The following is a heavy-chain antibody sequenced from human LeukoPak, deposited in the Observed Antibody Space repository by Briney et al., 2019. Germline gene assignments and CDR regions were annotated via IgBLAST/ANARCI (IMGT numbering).Heavy chain of an antibody. CDR3: AGSSSTNAFDI. V-gene: IGHV4-34*01. CDR1: GGSFSGYY. Sequence: PSETLSLTCAVYGGSFSGYYWSWIRQPPGKGLEWIGEINHSGSTYYNPSLKSRVTISVDTSKNQFSLKLSSVTAADTAVYYCAGSSSTNAFDIWGQGTMVTVSS. D-gene: IGHD2-2*01. CDR2: INHSGST. J-gene: IGHJ3*02.